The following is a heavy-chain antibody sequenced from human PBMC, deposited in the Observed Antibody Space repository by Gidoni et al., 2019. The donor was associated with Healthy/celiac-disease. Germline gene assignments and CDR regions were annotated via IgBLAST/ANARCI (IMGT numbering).Heavy chain of an antibody. V-gene: IGHV3-7*01. J-gene: IGHJ3*02. CDR3: AREQLLLWFGELSPLDAFDI. CDR1: GFTFSSYW. D-gene: IGHD3-10*01. Sequence: EVQLVESGGGLVQPGGSLRLSCAAPGFTFSSYWLSWVRQAPGKGLEWVANIKQDGNEKYYLDSVKVRFTISRDNAKNSLYLQMNSLRAEDTAVYYCAREQLLLWFGELSPLDAFDIWGQGTMVTVSS. CDR2: IKQDGNEK.